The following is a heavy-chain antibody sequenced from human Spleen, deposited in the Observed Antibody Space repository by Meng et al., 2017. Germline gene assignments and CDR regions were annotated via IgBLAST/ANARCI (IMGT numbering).Heavy chain of an antibody. CDR2: IHWNGGST. V-gene: IGHV3-20*04. Sequence: GESLKISCVDSGFLFSSNWMSWVRQAPGKGLEWVSGIHWNGGSTAYADSVKGRFTISRDNAKNSLYLQLNSLRAEDTALYYCARCSSGSYYYGMDVWGQGTTVTVSS. D-gene: IGHD1-26*01. CDR3: ARCSSGSYYYGMDV. J-gene: IGHJ6*02. CDR1: GFLFSSNW.